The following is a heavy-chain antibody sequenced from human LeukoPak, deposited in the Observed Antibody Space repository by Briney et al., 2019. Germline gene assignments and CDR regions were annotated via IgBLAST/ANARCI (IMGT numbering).Heavy chain of an antibody. CDR3: ARQRNGYNKLKDAFDI. D-gene: IGHD5-24*01. CDR2: IGSKNSNI. CDR1: GFTLTTYS. Sequence: GGSLRLSCAASGFTLTTYSMSWLRQAPGKGLEWVSSIGSKNSNIYYAESLKGRFSISRDNANNSLFLEVHSLRVEDTAVYYCARQRNGYNKLKDAFDIWGQGTMVTVSS. V-gene: IGHV3-21*01. J-gene: IGHJ3*02.